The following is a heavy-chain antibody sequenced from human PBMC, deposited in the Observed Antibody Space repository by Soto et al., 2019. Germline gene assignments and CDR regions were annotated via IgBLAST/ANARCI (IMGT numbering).Heavy chain of an antibody. D-gene: IGHD2-8*02. Sequence: QVQLVQSGAEVKKPGASVKVSCKASGYTFTSYDFNWVRQATGQGLEWLGWMNPNSGTTGYAQRFQGRVTMTRNTAISTAYMELSSLRSEDTAMYYCARVACTAGRCYYDYWGQGTLVTVSS. CDR2: MNPNSGTT. CDR3: ARVACTAGRCYYDY. CDR1: GYTFTSYD. J-gene: IGHJ4*02. V-gene: IGHV1-8*01.